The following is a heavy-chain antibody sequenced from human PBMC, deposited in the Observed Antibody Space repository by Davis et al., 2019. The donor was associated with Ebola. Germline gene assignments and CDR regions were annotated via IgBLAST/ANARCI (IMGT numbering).Heavy chain of an antibody. V-gene: IGHV3-30-3*01. Sequence: GESLKISCAASGFTFSSYWMHWVRQAPGKGLEWVAVISYDGSNKYYADSVKGRFTISRDNSKNTLYLQMNSLRAEDTAVYYCARGWGEYYYYGMDVWGQGTTVTVSS. J-gene: IGHJ6*02. CDR2: ISYDGSNK. CDR3: ARGWGEYYYYGMDV. D-gene: IGHD3-16*01. CDR1: GFTFSSYW.